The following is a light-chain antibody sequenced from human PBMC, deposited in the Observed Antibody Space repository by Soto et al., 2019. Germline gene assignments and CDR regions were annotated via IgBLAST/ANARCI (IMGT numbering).Light chain of an antibody. CDR1: SGHSSYA. J-gene: IGLJ3*02. V-gene: IGLV4-69*01. CDR3: QTWGTGILV. Sequence: QLVLTQSPSASASLGASVKLTCALRSGHSSYAIAWHQQQPEKGPRALMKLNSDGSHTRGDGIPDRFSGSSSGAERYLTISSLQAEDEADYYCQTWGTGILVFGGGTKVTVL. CDR2: LNSDGSH.